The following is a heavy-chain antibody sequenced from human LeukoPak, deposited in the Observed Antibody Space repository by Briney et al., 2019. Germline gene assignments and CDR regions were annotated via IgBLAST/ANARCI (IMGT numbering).Heavy chain of an antibody. CDR2: VYYSGST. CDR3: ARGGYYYLDV. CDR1: GGSISSSGYY. Sequence: SETLSLTCTVSGGSISSSGYYWGWIRQPPGKGPEWIGSVYYSGSTYYNPSLMSRVTISVDTSKNHFSLRLSSVTAADTAIYFCARGGYYYLDVWGKGTTVTVSS. J-gene: IGHJ6*03. V-gene: IGHV4-39*07.